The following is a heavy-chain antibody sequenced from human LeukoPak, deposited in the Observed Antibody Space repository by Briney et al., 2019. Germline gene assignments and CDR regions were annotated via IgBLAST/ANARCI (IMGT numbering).Heavy chain of an antibody. CDR3: ATLAAAGTNDYYYGMDV. CDR2: IYPGDSDT. J-gene: IGHJ6*02. D-gene: IGHD6-13*01. V-gene: IGHV5-51*01. Sequence: GESLKVSCKGSGYSFTSYWIGWVRQMPGKGLEWMGIIYPGDSDTRYSPSFQGQVTISADKSISTAYLQWSSLKASDTAMYYCATLAAAGTNDYYYGMDVWGQGTTVTVSS. CDR1: GYSFTSYW.